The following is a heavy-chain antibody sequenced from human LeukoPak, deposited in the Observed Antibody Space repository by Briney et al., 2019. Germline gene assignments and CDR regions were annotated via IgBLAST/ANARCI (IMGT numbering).Heavy chain of an antibody. CDR1: GGSISSYY. CDR3: ARVYSSGWYHKSYYMDV. J-gene: IGHJ6*03. D-gene: IGHD6-19*01. V-gene: IGHV4-59*12. CDR2: IYYSGST. Sequence: SETLSLTCTVSGGSISSYYWSWIRQPPGKGLEWIGYIYYSGSTNYNPSLKSRVTISVDTSKNQFSLKLSSVTAADTAVYYCARVYSSGWYHKSYYMDVWGKGTTVTVSS.